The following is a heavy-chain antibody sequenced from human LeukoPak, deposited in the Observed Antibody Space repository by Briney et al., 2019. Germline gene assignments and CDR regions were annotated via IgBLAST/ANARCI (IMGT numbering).Heavy chain of an antibody. V-gene: IGHV3-23*01. Sequence: GGSLRLSCAACGVNFSSYAMSWGRQAPGKGLEWVSSISGSGGSTCYADSVKGRFTISRDNSKNMLYLQMNSLRAEDTAVYYCAKLLTNRYFDSNFDYWGQGTLVTVSS. D-gene: IGHD3-9*01. CDR1: GVNFSSYA. CDR3: AKLLTNRYFDSNFDY. CDR2: ISGSGGST. J-gene: IGHJ4*02.